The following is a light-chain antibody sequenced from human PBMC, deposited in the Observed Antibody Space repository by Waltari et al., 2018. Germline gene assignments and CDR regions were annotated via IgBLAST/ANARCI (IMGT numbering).Light chain of an antibody. CDR1: TIGIKS. CDR2: YDS. V-gene: IGLV3-21*01. J-gene: IGLJ3*02. Sequence: SYALTQPPSVSVAPGQTATITCGGDTIGIKSVHWYRQKPGQAPELVISYDSDRPSGTPARFSGSNSGNTATLTISRVEAGEEADYYCQVWDSSSDHWVFGGGTKLTVL. CDR3: QVWDSSSDHWV.